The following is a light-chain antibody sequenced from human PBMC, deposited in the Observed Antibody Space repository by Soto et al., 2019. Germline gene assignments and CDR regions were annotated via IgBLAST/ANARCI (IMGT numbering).Light chain of an antibody. CDR2: GAS. CDR3: QKYNKDSPAT. J-gene: IGKJ1*01. Sequence: DIQLTLSPSSLSASVGDRVTFTCRASQDISHFLAWYQQRPGEVPRLLIYGASTLQSGVPSRFSGSGFGTDFTLTITSLQPEDVATYYCQKYNKDSPATFGPGTKVEIK. CDR1: QDISHF. V-gene: IGKV1-27*01.